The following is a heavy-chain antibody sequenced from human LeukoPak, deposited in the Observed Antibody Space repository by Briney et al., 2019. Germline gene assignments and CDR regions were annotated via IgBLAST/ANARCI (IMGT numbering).Heavy chain of an antibody. D-gene: IGHD1-14*01. CDR1: GYTFTSYD. Sequence: ASVKVSCKASGYTFTSYDINWVRQATGQGLEWMGWMNPNSGNTSYAQKFQGRVTMTTDTSTRTAYMKARSLRFDDTAVYYCARDRTGRIIDFDFWGQGTLVTVSS. V-gene: IGHV1-8*01. CDR2: MNPNSGNT. J-gene: IGHJ4*02. CDR3: ARDRTGRIIDFDF.